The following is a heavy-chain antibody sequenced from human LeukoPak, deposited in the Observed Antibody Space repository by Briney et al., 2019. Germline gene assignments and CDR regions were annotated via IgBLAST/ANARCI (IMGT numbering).Heavy chain of an antibody. D-gene: IGHD2-21*01. J-gene: IGHJ5*02. CDR3: ARDGGVVQSWFDP. Sequence: PSETLSLTCTVSGGSISSSSYYWGWIRQPPGKGLEWIGSIYYSGSTYYNPSLKSRVTISVDTSKNQFSLKLSSVTAADTAVYYCARDGGVVQSWFDPWGQGTLVTVSS. V-gene: IGHV4-39*07. CDR2: IYYSGST. CDR1: GGSISSSSYY.